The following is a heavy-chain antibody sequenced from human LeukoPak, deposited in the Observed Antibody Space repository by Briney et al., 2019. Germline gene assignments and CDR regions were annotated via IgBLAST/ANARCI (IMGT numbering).Heavy chain of an antibody. J-gene: IGHJ4*02. CDR3: ARDPPPPKYYDFWSGYYLFDY. V-gene: IGHV3-21*01. CDR2: ISSSSYI. CDR1: GFTFSSYS. D-gene: IGHD3-3*01. Sequence: GGSLRLSCAASGFTFSSYSMNWVRQAPGKGLEWVSSISSSSYIYYADSVKGRFTISRDNAKNSPYLQMNSLRAEDTAVYYCARDPPPPKYYDFWSGYYLFDYWGQGTLVTVSS.